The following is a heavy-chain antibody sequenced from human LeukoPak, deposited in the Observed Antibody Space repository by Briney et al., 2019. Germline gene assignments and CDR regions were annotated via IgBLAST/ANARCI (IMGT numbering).Heavy chain of an antibody. J-gene: IGHJ3*02. CDR3: ATGSGRYRDAFDI. CDR1: GFTVSSHY. CDR2: LFSGGTT. V-gene: IGHV3-66*01. Sequence: GGSLRLSCAASGFTVSSHYLTWVRQAPGKGLEWVSVLFSGGTTYYADSVKGRFTISRDNSKNTVYLQMNRMRADDTAVYYCATGSGRYRDAFDIWGQGTMVTVSS. D-gene: IGHD3-16*02.